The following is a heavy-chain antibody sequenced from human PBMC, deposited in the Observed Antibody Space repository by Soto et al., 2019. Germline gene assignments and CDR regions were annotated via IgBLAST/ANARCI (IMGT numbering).Heavy chain of an antibody. CDR2: ISSSGTTI. CDR1: GFTFSSSQ. V-gene: IGHV3-48*03. D-gene: IGHD6-19*01. J-gene: IGHJ4*02. CDR3: ARDLALAGNY. Sequence: GGSLRLSCAASGFTFSSSQMNWVRQAPGKGLEWVSYISSSGTTIYYADSVKGRFTISRDNAKNSLFLQMNSLRAEDTATYYCARDLALAGNYWGQGVLVTVSS.